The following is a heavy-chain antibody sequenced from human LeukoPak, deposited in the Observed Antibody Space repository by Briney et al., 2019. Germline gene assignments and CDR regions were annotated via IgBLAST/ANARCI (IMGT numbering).Heavy chain of an antibody. D-gene: IGHD6-19*01. CDR2: IWYDGSNK. CDR1: GFTFSSYG. J-gene: IGHJ5*02. CDR3: ATKQCLVRGWFDP. Sequence: GGSLRLSCAASGFTFSSYGMHWVRQAPGKGLEWVAVIWYDGSNKYYADSVKGRFTISRDNSKNTLYLQMKRLTAEDTALYYCATKQCLVRGWFDPWGQGTLVTVSS. V-gene: IGHV3-33*01.